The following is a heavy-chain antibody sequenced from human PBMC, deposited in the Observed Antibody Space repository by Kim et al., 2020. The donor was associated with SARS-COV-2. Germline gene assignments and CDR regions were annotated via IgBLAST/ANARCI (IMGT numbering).Heavy chain of an antibody. J-gene: IGHJ4*02. V-gene: IGHV3-23*01. CDR3: AKGPLRYFDWLFSY. Sequence: DSVKGRFTISRDNSKNTLYLQMNSLRAEDTAVYYCAKGPLRYFDWLFSYWGQGTLVTVSS. D-gene: IGHD3-9*01.